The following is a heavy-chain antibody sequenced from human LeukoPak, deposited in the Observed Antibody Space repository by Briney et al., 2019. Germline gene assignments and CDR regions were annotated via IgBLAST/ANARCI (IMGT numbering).Heavy chain of an antibody. Sequence: GGSLRLSCAASGFTFSSYSMNWVRQAPGKGLEWVSSISSSSSYIYYADSVKGRFTISRDNAKNSLYLQMNSLRAEDTAVYYCARGGINNGFDPWGQGTLVTVSS. CDR1: GFTFSSYS. J-gene: IGHJ5*02. CDR3: ARGGINNGFDP. CDR2: ISSSSSYI. V-gene: IGHV3-21*01. D-gene: IGHD3-10*01.